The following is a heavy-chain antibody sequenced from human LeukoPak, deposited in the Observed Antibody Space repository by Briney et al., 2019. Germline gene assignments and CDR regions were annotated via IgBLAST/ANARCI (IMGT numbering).Heavy chain of an antibody. V-gene: IGHV1-69*13. CDR1: GGTFSSYA. J-gene: IGHJ4*02. D-gene: IGHD6-6*01. CDR2: IIPIFGTA. CDR3: ARGRQLVGGFDY. Sequence: ASVKVSCKASGGTFSSYAISWVRQAPGQGLGWMGGIIPIFGTANYAQKFQGRVTITADESTSTAYMELSSLRSEDTAVYYCARGRQLVGGFDYWGQGTLVTVSS.